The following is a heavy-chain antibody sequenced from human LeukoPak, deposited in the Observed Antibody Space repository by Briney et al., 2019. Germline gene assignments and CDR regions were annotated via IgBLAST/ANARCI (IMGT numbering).Heavy chain of an antibody. V-gene: IGHV1-69*05. J-gene: IGHJ4*02. D-gene: IGHD1-26*01. CDR2: IIPIFGTA. Sequence: SVKVSCKASEGTFSSYAISWVRQAPGQGLEWMGRIIPIFGTANYAQKFQGRVTITTDESTSTAYMELSSLRSEDTAVYYCARDRGLGGSVVGRIYYFDYWGQGTLVTVSS. CDR1: EGTFSSYA. CDR3: ARDRGLGGSVVGRIYYFDY.